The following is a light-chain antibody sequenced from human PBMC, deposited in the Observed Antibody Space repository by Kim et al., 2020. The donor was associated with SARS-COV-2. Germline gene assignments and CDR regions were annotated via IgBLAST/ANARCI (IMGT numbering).Light chain of an antibody. CDR3: QQYNSYSPCT. CDR1: QSISSW. J-gene: IGKJ2*02. V-gene: IGKV1-5*01. CDR2: DAS. Sequence: DIQMTQSPATLSASLGDRVTITCRASQSISSWLAWYLQKPGKAPQLLIFDASSLVSGVPPRFSGSGSGTEFTLTITSLQPDDFGTYYCQQYNSYSPCTFGQGTKLEI.